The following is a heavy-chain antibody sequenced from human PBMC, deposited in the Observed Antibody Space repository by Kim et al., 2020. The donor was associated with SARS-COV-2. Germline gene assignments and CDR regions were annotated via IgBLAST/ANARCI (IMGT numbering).Heavy chain of an antibody. V-gene: IGHV3-23*01. CDR1: GFTFSSYA. CDR2: IGGSGGTT. J-gene: IGHJ4*02. CDR3: AKHSSSISYYFDY. D-gene: IGHD6-13*01. Sequence: GGSLRLSCAASGFTFSSYAMSWVRQAPGKGLGWVSAIGGSGGTTYDADSVKGRFTTSRNNSKNPLNLQMNSRRAEYTAVYYCAKHSSSISYYFDYWGQGTLVTFSS.